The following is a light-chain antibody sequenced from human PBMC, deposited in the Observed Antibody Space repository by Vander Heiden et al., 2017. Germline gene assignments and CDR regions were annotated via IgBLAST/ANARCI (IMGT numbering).Light chain of an antibody. V-gene: IGKV1-39*01. CDR1: QNIKDY. Sequence: DIQMTQSPTSLSVYLGDRVTITCRASQNIKDYLNWYQQKPGKAPEVLIFRASALQSGVPSRFSGRGAGTDFTLSISSRQPEDFASYYCQQSYTAPYTFGQGTKVEV. CDR3: QQSYTAPYT. J-gene: IGKJ2*01. CDR2: RAS.